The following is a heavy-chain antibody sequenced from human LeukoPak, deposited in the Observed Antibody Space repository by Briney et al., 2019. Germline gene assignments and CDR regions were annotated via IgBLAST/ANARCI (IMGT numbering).Heavy chain of an antibody. CDR1: GDSISGSY. D-gene: IGHD3-16*01. V-gene: IGHV4-59*01. Sequence: SETLSLTCTVSGDSISGSYWTWVRQPPGQGLEWIGQIHYSGRADYNPSLKRRITISVDTSKNQISLTLTSVTAADTAIYYCVKFGVDYDMGVWGQGITVTVSS. CDR3: VKFGVDYDMGV. CDR2: IHYSGRA. J-gene: IGHJ6*02.